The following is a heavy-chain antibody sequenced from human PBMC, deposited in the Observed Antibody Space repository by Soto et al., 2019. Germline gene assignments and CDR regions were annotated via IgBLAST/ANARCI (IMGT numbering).Heavy chain of an antibody. CDR2: IYYSGST. J-gene: IGHJ6*02. CDR3: AGRRFWSGYYAPYYYYGMDV. CDR1: GGSISSYY. Sequence: SETLSLTCTVSGGSISSYYWSWIRQPPGKGLEWIGYIYYSGSTNYNPSIKSRVTISVDTSKNQFSLKLSSVTAADTAVYYFAGRRFWSGYYAPYYYYGMDVWGQGTTVTVSS. V-gene: IGHV4-59*01. D-gene: IGHD3-3*01.